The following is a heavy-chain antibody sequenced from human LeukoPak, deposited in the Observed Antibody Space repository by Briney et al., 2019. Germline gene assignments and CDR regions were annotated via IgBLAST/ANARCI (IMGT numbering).Heavy chain of an antibody. CDR1: GVSISSGGYS. Sequence: SQTLSLTCAVSGVSISSGGYSWSWIRQPPGKGLEWIGYIYHSGSTYYNPSLKSRVTISVDRSKNQFSLKLSSVTAADTAVYYCARAFGGLHDYWGQGTLVTVSS. J-gene: IGHJ4*02. CDR3: ARAFGGLHDY. CDR2: IYHSGST. D-gene: IGHD4-23*01. V-gene: IGHV4-30-2*01.